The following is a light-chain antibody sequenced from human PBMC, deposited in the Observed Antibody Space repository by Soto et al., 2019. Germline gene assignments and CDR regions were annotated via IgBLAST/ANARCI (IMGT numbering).Light chain of an antibody. Sequence: QSALTQPASVSASPGQSITISCTGTSSDVGGYNYVSWYQQHPGKAPKLMIHEVSNRPSGVSNRFSGSKSGNTASLTISALQAEDEADYYCSSFTTSSTYVVGAGTKGTVL. CDR2: EVS. V-gene: IGLV2-14*01. CDR1: SSDVGGYNY. J-gene: IGLJ1*01. CDR3: SSFTTSSTYV.